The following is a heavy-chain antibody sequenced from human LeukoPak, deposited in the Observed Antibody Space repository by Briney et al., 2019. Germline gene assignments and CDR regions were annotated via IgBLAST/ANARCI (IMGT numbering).Heavy chain of an antibody. CDR1: GFTFSHYG. CDR2: IWNDGSNK. J-gene: IGHJ4*02. Sequence: PGRSLTLSCAASGFTFSHYGMHWVRQAPGRGLEWVAVIWNDGSNKYYADSVKGRFTISRDNSQNTVDLHMNSLRAEDTAVYYCAKDAQRGFDYSNSLEYWGQGTLVTVSS. D-gene: IGHD4-11*01. CDR3: AKDAQRGFDYSNSLEY. V-gene: IGHV3-33*06.